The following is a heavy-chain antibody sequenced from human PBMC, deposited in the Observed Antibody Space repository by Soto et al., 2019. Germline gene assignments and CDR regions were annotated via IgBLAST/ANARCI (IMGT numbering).Heavy chain of an antibody. D-gene: IGHD3-22*01. J-gene: IGHJ3*02. Sequence: GASVRVCFKASGYTFTGYYRHWLRQPPGQGLEWMGWINPNSGGTNYAQKFQGRVTMTRDTSISTAYMELSRLRSDDTAVYYCARSVTMIVVVIPGAFDIWGQGTMVTVSS. CDR3: ARSVTMIVVVIPGAFDI. CDR2: INPNSGGT. V-gene: IGHV1-2*02. CDR1: GYTFTGYY.